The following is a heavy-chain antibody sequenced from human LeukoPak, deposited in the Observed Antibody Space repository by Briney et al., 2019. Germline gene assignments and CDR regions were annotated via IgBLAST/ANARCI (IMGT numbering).Heavy chain of an antibody. CDR1: GLIFSSYR. Sequence: GGSLRLSCAASGLIFSSYRMSWVRQAPGKGREWVANIKKDGSEKYYVDSVKGRFTISRDNAKNSLYLQMNSLRADDTAVYHCARQETSSYNGAFDIWGQGTMVTVSS. D-gene: IGHD1-26*01. J-gene: IGHJ3*02. CDR2: IKKDGSEK. CDR3: ARQETSSYNGAFDI. V-gene: IGHV3-7*01.